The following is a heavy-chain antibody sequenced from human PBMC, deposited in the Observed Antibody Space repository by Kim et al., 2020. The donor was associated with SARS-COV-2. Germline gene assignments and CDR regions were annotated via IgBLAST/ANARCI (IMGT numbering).Heavy chain of an antibody. V-gene: IGHV3-7*01. Sequence: GGSLRLSCAASGFTFSSYWMSWVRQAPGKGLEWVANIKQDGSEKYYVDSVKGRFTISRDNAKNSLYLQMNSLRAEDTAVYYCARDSVTYYYDSSGYYYVWYFDVWGRGTLLTVTA. CDR1: GFTFSSYW. J-gene: IGHJ2*01. CDR2: IKQDGSEK. D-gene: IGHD3-22*01. CDR3: ARDSVTYYYDSSGYYYVWYFDV.